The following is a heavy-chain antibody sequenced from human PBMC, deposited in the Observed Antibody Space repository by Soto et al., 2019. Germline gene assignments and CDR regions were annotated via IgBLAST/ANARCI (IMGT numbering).Heavy chain of an antibody. V-gene: IGHV4-59*01. D-gene: IGHD6-19*01. CDR3: ARSHGAVARFDY. CDR2: IYYSGST. CDR1: GGSISSYY. J-gene: IGHJ4*02. Sequence: SETRSLTCTVSGGSISSYYWSWSRQPPGKGLEWIGYIYYSGSTNYNPSLKSRVTISVDTSKNQFSLKLSSVTAADTAVYYCARSHGAVARFDYWGQGTLVTVSS.